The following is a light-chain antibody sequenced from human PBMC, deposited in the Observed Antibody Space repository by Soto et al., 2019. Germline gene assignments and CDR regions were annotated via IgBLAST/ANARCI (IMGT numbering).Light chain of an antibody. V-gene: IGLV2-14*01. Sequence: QSALTQPASVSGSPGQSITISCTGTSSDVGGYNYVSWYQHHPGKAPKLMIYEVSNRPSGVSNRFSGSKSANTASLTISGLQAEDEAEYYCSSYTSNNTRVFGTGTKVTVL. J-gene: IGLJ1*01. CDR1: SSDVGGYNY. CDR3: SSYTSNNTRV. CDR2: EVS.